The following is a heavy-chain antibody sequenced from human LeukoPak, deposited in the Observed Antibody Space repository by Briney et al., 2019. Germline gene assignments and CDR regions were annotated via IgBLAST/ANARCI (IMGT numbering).Heavy chain of an antibody. Sequence: SETLSLTCTVSGGSISSGGYYWSWIRQHPGKGLEWIGYIYYSGSTYYNPSLKSRVTISVDTSKNQFSLKLSSVTAADTAVYYCARYGLGSSGFDYWGQGTLVTVSS. V-gene: IGHV4-31*03. CDR2: IYYSGST. D-gene: IGHD6-6*01. CDR3: ARYGLGSSGFDY. CDR1: GGSISSGGYY. J-gene: IGHJ4*02.